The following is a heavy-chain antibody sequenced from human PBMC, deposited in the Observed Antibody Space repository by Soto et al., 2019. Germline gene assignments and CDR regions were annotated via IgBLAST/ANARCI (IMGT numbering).Heavy chain of an antibody. CDR1: GGTFSSYA. D-gene: IGHD3-22*01. Sequence: QVQLVQSGAEVKKPGSSVKVSCKASGGTFSSYAISWVRQAPGQGLEWMGGIIPIFGTANYAQKFQGRVTITADESTSTAYMELSSLRSEDTAVYYGARRLYDRGVRWYFDLWGRGTLVTVSS. CDR2: IIPIFGTA. V-gene: IGHV1-69*01. CDR3: ARRLYDRGVRWYFDL. J-gene: IGHJ2*01.